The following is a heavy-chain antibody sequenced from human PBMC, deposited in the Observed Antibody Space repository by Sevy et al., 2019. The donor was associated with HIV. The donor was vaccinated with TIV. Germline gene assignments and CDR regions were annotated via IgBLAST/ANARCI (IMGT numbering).Heavy chain of an antibody. CDR1: GLSVSRNY. D-gene: IGHD7-27*01. CDR2: IYAGGST. Sequence: GGSLRLSCAASGLSVSRNYLSWVRQAPGKGLEWVSVIYAGGSTYNEDSMKGRFTVSRDKAKKPLYYQINSLRAEDTAVYYCASQLGIGAFDIWGQGTMVTVSS. V-gene: IGHV3-66*04. CDR3: ASQLGIGAFDI. J-gene: IGHJ3*02.